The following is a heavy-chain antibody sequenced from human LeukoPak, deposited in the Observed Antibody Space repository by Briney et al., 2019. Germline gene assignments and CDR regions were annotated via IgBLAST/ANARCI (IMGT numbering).Heavy chain of an antibody. V-gene: IGHV3-49*04. Sequence: GGSLRLSCTASGFTFGDYAMSWVRQVPGKGLEWVGFIRSKAYGGTTEYAASVKGRFTISRDDSKSIAYLQMNSLKTEDTAVYYCTRDKGDEDIVVVPAAGYWGQGTLVTVSS. CDR3: TRDKGDEDIVVVPAAGY. J-gene: IGHJ4*02. D-gene: IGHD2-2*01. CDR2: IRSKAYGGTT. CDR1: GFTFGDYA.